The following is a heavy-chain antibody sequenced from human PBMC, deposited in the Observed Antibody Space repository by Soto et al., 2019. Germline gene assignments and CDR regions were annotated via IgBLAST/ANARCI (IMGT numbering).Heavy chain of an antibody. Sequence: QVQLVQSGAEVKEPGDSVMVSCEASGYTFTAYYIHWVRQAPGQGLEWMGWINPKFGDTTYAQDLQGRVSMTRDKSISTVYMELSRLTSDDTAIYYCARNMDYYYFRCSCTGNGVCGQGTTVPGFS. CDR2: INPKFGDT. V-gene: IGHV1-2*02. CDR3: ARNMDYYYFRCSCTGNGV. D-gene: IGHD3-10*02. CDR1: GYTFTAYY. J-gene: IGHJ6*02.